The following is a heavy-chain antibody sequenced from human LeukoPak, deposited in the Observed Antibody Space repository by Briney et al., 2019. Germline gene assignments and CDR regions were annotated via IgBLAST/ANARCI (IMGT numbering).Heavy chain of an antibody. J-gene: IGHJ4*02. CDR2: ISGSGGST. CDR1: RFTFSTYA. V-gene: IGHV3-23*01. Sequence: PGGSLRLSCAASRFTFSTYAMSWVRQAPGKGLEWVSTISGSGGSTYYADSVKGRFTISRDNSKNTLYLQMNSLRAEDTAVYYCAKGGLYYYDSSGYFDYWGQGTLVTVSS. CDR3: AKGGLYYYDSSGYFDY. D-gene: IGHD3-22*01.